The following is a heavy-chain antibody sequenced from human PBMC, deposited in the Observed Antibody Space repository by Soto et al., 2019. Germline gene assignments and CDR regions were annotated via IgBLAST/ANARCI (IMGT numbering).Heavy chain of an antibody. CDR1: GFTFSNYA. J-gene: IGHJ4*02. D-gene: IGHD3-16*01. Sequence: EVQLLDSGGGLVQPGGSLRRSCAASGFTFSNYAMTWVRQGPGKRLEWVSGISGSGGSSYYADSVKGRSTISRDNSKSTLYLHINLLRGEDTAVYYCAQASFVWSSAHPYSFDYWGAGTLVTVSA. CDR2: ISGSGGSS. CDR3: AQASFVWSSAHPYSFDY. V-gene: IGHV3-23*01.